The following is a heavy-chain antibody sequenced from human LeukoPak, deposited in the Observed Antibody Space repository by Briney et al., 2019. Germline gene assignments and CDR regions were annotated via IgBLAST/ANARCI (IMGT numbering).Heavy chain of an antibody. CDR3: ARDPLTLYNYYMDV. J-gene: IGHJ6*03. D-gene: IGHD3-9*01. Sequence: PGGSLRLSCAASGFTFSSYSMNWVRQAPGKGLEWVSSISSSSSYIYYADSVKGRFTISRDNAKNSLYLQMDSLRAEDTAVYYCARDPLTLYNYYMDVWGKGTTVTVSS. CDR2: ISSSSSYI. CDR1: GFTFSSYS. V-gene: IGHV3-21*01.